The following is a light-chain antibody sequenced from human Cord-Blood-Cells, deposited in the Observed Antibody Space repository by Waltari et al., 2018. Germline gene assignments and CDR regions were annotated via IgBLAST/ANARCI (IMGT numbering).Light chain of an antibody. V-gene: IGKV1-33*01. Sequence: DIQMTQSPSSLSASVGDRVTITCQASQDISNYLNWYKQKPGNAPKLLLYDASNLETGVPSRFSGSGSGTDFTFTISSLQPEDIATYNCQQYDNLIFTFGPGTKVDIK. CDR2: DAS. CDR1: QDISNY. CDR3: QQYDNLIFT. J-gene: IGKJ3*01.